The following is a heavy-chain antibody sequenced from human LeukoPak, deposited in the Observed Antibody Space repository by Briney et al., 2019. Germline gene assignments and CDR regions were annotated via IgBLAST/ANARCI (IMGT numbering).Heavy chain of an antibody. J-gene: IGHJ4*02. D-gene: IGHD5-18*01. CDR2: ISGSGSTI. CDR3: ARGFRDTAMFFDY. V-gene: IGHV3-48*03. Sequence: GGSLRLSCAASGITFSSYEMNWVRQAPGKGLEWLSCISGSGSTIYYADSVKGRFTISRDNAKKSLYLQLNSLRAEDTAVYYCARGFRDTAMFFDYLGQGTLVTVSS. CDR1: GITFSSYE.